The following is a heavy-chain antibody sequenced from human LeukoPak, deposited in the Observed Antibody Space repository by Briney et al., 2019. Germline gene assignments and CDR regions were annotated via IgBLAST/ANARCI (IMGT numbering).Heavy chain of an antibody. D-gene: IGHD2-2*03. CDR3: ARKLGHCSSTSCCGVNWFDP. J-gene: IGHJ5*02. V-gene: IGHV1-8*01. CDR1: GYTFTSYD. CDR2: MNPNSGNT. Sequence: GASVKVSCKASGYTFTSYDINWVRQATGQGLEWMGWMNPNSGNTGYAQKFQGRVTMTRNTSISTAYMELSSLRSEDTAVYYCARKLGHCSSTSCCGVNWFDPWGQGTLVTVSS.